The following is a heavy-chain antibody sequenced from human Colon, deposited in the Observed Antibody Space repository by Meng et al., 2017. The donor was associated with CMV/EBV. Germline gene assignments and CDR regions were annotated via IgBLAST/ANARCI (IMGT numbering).Heavy chain of an antibody. J-gene: IGHJ4*02. CDR1: GFTFSTFA. Sequence: GESLKISCAASGFTFSTFAMGWVRQAPGKGLEWVSSIYSGGGATHYPDAVKGRFTISRDNSRNTLYLDIDNLRADDTAVYYCAKAEAADFWSGASASYYFDHWGQGTLVTVSS. V-gene: IGHV3-23*03. D-gene: IGHD3-3*01. CDR3: AKAEAADFWSGASASYYFDH. CDR2: IYSGGGAT.